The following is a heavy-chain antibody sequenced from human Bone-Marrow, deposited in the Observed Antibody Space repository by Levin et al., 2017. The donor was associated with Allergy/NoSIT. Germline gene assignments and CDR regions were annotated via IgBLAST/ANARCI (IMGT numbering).Heavy chain of an antibody. V-gene: IGHV4-30-4*01. D-gene: IGHD3-22*01. Sequence: SETLSLTCTVSGASISSNDYYWSWIRQPPGKGLEWIGYIYSSGNTHYNPSLKSRVTMSLDASKNQISLKLNSVTAANTAVYYGARDRDYYDSSGYDIVYYGMDVWGQGTTVTVSS. CDR3: ARDRDYYDSSGYDIVYYGMDV. CDR2: IYSSGNT. CDR1: GASISSNDYY. J-gene: IGHJ6*02.